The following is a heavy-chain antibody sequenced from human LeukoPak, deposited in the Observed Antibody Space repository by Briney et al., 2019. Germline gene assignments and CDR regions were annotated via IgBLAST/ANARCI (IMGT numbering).Heavy chain of an antibody. CDR2: IYYSGST. V-gene: IGHV4-59*08. Sequence: SETLSLTCTVSGGSISSYYWSWIRQPPGKRLEWIGYIYYSGSTNYNPSLRSRVTISVDTSKNQFSLKLSSVTAADTAVYYCARHQPYSNTWYDAFDVWGQGTMVTVSS. CDR3: ARHQPYSNTWYDAFDV. CDR1: GGSISSYY. D-gene: IGHD6-13*01. J-gene: IGHJ3*01.